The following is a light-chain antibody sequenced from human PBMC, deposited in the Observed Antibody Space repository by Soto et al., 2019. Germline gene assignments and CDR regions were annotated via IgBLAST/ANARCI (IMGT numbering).Light chain of an antibody. V-gene: IGLV1-51*01. CDR3: GTWDSSLSAVV. CDR2: DND. CDR1: SSNIGSNH. J-gene: IGLJ2*01. Sequence: QSVLTQPPSVSAAPGQKVTISCSGSSSNIGSNHVSWYQQLPRTAPKLLIYDNDQRPLGIPDRFSGSTSGTSATLGITGLQTGDEADHYCGTWDSSLSAVVFGGGTKLTVL.